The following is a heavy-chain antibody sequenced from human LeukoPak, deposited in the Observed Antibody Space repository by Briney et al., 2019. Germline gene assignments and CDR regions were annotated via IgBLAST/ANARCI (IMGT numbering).Heavy chain of an antibody. CDR2: IYHSGST. D-gene: IGHD6-19*01. CDR3: ASGKPAVAGTGFDY. V-gene: IGHV4-4*02. J-gene: IGHJ4*02. Sequence: SGTLSLTCAVSGGSISSSNWWSWVRQPPGKGLEWIGEIYHSGSTNYNPSLKSRVTISVDKSKNQFSLKLSSVTAADTAVYYSASGKPAVAGTGFDYWGQGTLVTVSS. CDR1: GGSISSSNW.